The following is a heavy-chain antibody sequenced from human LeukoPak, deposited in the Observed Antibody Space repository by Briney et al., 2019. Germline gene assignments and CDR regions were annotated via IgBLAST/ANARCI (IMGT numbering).Heavy chain of an antibody. CDR3: ARDRSSSGWDRTYDY. CDR1: GFTFSSYS. J-gene: IGHJ4*02. V-gene: IGHV3-48*01. CDR2: ISSSSSTI. Sequence: GGSPRLSCAASGFTFSSYSMNWVRQAPGKGLEWVSYISSSSSTIYYADSVKGRFTISRDNAKNSLYLQMNSLRAEDTAVYYCARDRSSSGWDRTYDYWGQGTLVTVSS. D-gene: IGHD6-19*01.